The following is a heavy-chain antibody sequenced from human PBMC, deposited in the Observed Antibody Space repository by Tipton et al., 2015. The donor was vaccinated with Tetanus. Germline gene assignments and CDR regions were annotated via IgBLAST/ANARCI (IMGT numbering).Heavy chain of an antibody. V-gene: IGHV3-21*01. CDR3: VSGSALGN. Sequence: SLRLSCEVSGFSFSNYKMNWVRQGPGRGLEWVSSISSTSRYINYADSVKGRFTIPRDNAKNSLFLEMNSLRADDTAVYYCVSGSALGNWGQGTLVTVSS. CDR2: ISSTSRYI. D-gene: IGHD6-25*01. CDR1: GFSFSNYK. J-gene: IGHJ4*01.